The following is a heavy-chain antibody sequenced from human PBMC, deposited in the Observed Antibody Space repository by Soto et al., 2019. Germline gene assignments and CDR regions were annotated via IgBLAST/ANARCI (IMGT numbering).Heavy chain of an antibody. V-gene: IGHV3-30-3*01. CDR3: ARGGDYNGSGSSTYGMDV. CDR2: ISYDGYNK. J-gene: IGHJ6*02. Sequence: GGSLRLSCEPSGVTFRNYPMHWVRPAPGKGLEWVALISYDGYNKYYADSVKGRFTISRDNSNNILYLHTSSLRGEDTALYYCARGGDYNGSGSSTYGMDVWGQGTMVTVSS. D-gene: IGHD3-10*01. CDR1: GVTFRNYP.